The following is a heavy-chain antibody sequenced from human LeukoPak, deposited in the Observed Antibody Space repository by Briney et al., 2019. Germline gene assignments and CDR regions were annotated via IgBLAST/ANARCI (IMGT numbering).Heavy chain of an antibody. CDR3: ARALFYSGSYWGDYYYYMDV. CDR1: GYTFTGYY. V-gene: IGHV1-69*13. CDR2: IIPIFGTA. J-gene: IGHJ6*03. Sequence: ASVKVSCKASGYTFTGYYMHWVRQAPGQGLEWMGGIIPIFGTANYAQKFQGRVTITADESTSTAYMELSSLRSEDTAVYYCARALFYSGSYWGDYYYYMDVWGKGTTVTISS. D-gene: IGHD1-26*01.